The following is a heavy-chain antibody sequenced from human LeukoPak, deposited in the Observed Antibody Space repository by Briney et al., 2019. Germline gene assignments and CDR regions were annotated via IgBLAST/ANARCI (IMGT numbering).Heavy chain of an antibody. CDR1: GGTFSSYA. V-gene: IGHV1-69*05. CDR3: ARTAPNKGAFDV. Sequence: SVKVSCKASGGTFSSYAISWVRQAPGQGLEWMGGIIPIFGTANYAQKFQGRVTITTDESTSTAYMELSSLRSEDTAVYYCARTAPNKGAFDVWGQGTMVTVSS. D-gene: IGHD1/OR15-1a*01. J-gene: IGHJ3*01. CDR2: IIPIFGTA.